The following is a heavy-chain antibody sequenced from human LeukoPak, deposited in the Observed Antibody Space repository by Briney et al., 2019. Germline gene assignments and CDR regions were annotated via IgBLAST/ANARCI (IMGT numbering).Heavy chain of an antibody. CDR3: ARARYYDSSGHYSNDAFDI. CDR2: IYTSGST. D-gene: IGHD3-22*01. V-gene: IGHV4-61*02. J-gene: IGHJ3*02. Sequence: SQTLSLTCTVSGGSISSGSYYWSWIRQPAGKGLEWIGRIYTSGSTNYNPSLKSRVTISVDTSKNQFSLKLSSVTAADTAVYYCARARYYDSSGHYSNDAFDIWGQGTMVTVSS. CDR1: GGSISSGSYY.